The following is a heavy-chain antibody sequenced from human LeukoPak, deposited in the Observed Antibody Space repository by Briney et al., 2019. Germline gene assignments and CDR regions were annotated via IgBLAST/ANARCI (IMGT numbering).Heavy chain of an antibody. CDR2: LWFDGSKS. D-gene: IGHD3-10*01. Sequence: GGSLRLSCAASGFTFSTFGMHWVRQAPGKGLDGVAVLWFDGSKSYYADSVRGRFTISRDNSKNKLYLQMNGLRGEDTAVYYCARGGYGSGSHYYYGMDVWGQGTTVTVSS. CDR1: GFTFSTFG. CDR3: ARGGYGSGSHYYYGMDV. V-gene: IGHV3-33*01. J-gene: IGHJ6*02.